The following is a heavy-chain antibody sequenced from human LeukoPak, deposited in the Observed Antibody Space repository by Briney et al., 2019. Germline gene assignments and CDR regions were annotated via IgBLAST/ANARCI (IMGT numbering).Heavy chain of an antibody. CDR3: ARDPIRAAPTSSYGSIAFDI. J-gene: IGHJ3*02. CDR1: GYTFTSYY. D-gene: IGHD3-10*01. Sequence: ASVKVSCKASGYTFTSYYMHWVRQSPGQGLEWMGIINPSGGSTSYAQKFQGRVTMTRDTSTSTVYMELSSLRSEDTAVYYCARDPIRAAPTSSYGSIAFDIWGQGTMVTVSS. V-gene: IGHV1-46*01. CDR2: INPSGGST.